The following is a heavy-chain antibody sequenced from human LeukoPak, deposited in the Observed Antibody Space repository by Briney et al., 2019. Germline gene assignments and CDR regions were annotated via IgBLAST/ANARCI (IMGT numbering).Heavy chain of an antibody. D-gene: IGHD2/OR15-2a*01. V-gene: IGHV4-59*01. Sequence: SETLSLTCTVSGGSISGYYWSWIRQPPGKGLEWIGYIYYSGSTKYNPSLKSRVTISVDASKNQFSLRLSSLTAADTAVYYCARDPARIWYFDLWGRGTLVTVSS. J-gene: IGHJ2*01. CDR1: GGSISGYY. CDR3: ARDPARIWYFDL. CDR2: IYYSGST.